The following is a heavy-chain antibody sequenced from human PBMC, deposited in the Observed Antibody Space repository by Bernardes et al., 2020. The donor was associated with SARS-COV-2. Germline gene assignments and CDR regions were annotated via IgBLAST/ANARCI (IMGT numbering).Heavy chain of an antibody. CDR1: GFTFSSYS. V-gene: IGHV3-21*04. CDR2: ISSSSSYT. CDR3: AKEPRAEDILNWFDP. Sequence: GGSLRLSCAASGFTFSSYSMNWVRQAPGKGLEWVSSISSSSSYTYYADSVKDRFTISRDNSKNTLYLQMNSLRAEDTAVYYCAKEPRAEDILNWFDPWGQGTLVTVSS. D-gene: IGHD2-15*01. J-gene: IGHJ5*02.